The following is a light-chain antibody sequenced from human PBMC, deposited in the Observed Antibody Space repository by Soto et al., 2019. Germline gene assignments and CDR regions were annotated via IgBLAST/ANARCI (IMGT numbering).Light chain of an antibody. CDR3: CSYARSSTFAYV. J-gene: IGLJ1*01. V-gene: IGLV2-23*03. CDR1: SSDVGSYNL. CDR2: EGS. Sequence: QSALTQPASVSGSPGQSITISCTGTSSDVGSYNLVSWYQQHPGKAPKLMIYEGSQRPSGVSNRFSGSKSGNTASLTISGLQAEDEADYYCCSYARSSTFAYVFGTGTKLTVL.